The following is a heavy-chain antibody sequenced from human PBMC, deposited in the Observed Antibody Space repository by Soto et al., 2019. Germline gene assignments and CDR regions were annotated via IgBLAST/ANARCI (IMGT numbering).Heavy chain of an antibody. Sequence: APVKVSWPSSGYTFTGYYMHWVRQAPGQGLEWMGWINPNSGGTNYAQKFQGWVTMTRDTSISTAYMELSRLRSDDTAVYYCARDDYGNGSYYGIDVWVNGTTGTVAA. V-gene: IGHV1-2*04. J-gene: IGHJ6*04. CDR1: GYTFTGYY. D-gene: IGHD4-17*01. CDR3: ARDDYGNGSYYGIDV. CDR2: INPNSGGT.